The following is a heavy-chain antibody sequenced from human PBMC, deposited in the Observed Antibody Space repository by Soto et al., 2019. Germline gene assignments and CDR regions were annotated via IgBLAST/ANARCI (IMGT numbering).Heavy chain of an antibody. Sequence: SETLSLTCTVSGGSISSSSYYWGWIRQPPGKGLEWIGSIYYSGSTYYNPSLKSRVTISVDTSKNQFSLKLSSVTAADTAVYYCARQQAVTAYYYYYGMDVWGQGTTVTVSS. CDR2: IYYSGST. V-gene: IGHV4-39*01. CDR3: ARQQAVTAYYYYYGMDV. D-gene: IGHD4-17*01. J-gene: IGHJ6*02. CDR1: GGSISSSSYY.